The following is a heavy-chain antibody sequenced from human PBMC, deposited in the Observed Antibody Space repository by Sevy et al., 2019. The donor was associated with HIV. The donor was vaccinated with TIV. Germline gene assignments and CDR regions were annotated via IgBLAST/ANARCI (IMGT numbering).Heavy chain of an antibody. J-gene: IGHJ4*02. D-gene: IGHD6-13*01. Sequence: GGSVRLSFTASGFTFGDYCMSWVRQAPGKGLEWVAFLKSDVYGGTVDHAASVRGRFVISRDDSKTIAYLQMNDLKTEDTGVYYCTRWKAAQSIFDYWGQGALVTVSS. CDR2: LKSDVYGGTV. V-gene: IGHV3-49*04. CDR3: TRWKAAQSIFDY. CDR1: GFTFGDYC.